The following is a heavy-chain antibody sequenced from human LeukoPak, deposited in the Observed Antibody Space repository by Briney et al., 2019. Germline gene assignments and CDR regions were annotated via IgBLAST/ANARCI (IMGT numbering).Heavy chain of an antibody. Sequence: SETLSLTCAVYGGSLNGYYWSWIRQPPGKGLEWIGEINHSGGTNYNPSLKSRVTISVDTSKNQFSLKLSSVTAADTAVYYCASRKQTYYYDSSRIDYWGQGTLVTVSS. CDR1: GGSLNGYY. CDR3: ASRKQTYYYDSSRIDY. V-gene: IGHV4-34*01. CDR2: INHSGGT. D-gene: IGHD3-22*01. J-gene: IGHJ4*02.